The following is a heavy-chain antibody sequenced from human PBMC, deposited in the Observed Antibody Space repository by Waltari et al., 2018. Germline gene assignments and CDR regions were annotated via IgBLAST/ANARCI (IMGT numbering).Heavy chain of an antibody. CDR1: GFTFSSYA. CDR3: AKGLYSSGKNWFDP. J-gene: IGHJ5*02. Sequence: EVQLLESGGGLVQPGGSLRLSCAASGFTFSSYAISWVRQAPGKGLEWVSASSGSGGSTYYADSVKGRFTISRDNSKNTLYLQMNSLRAEDTAVYYCAKGLYSSGKNWFDPWGQGTLVTVSS. V-gene: IGHV3-23*01. CDR2: SSGSGGST. D-gene: IGHD6-19*01.